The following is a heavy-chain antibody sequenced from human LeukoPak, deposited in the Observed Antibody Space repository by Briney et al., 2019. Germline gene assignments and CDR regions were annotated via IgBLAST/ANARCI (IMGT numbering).Heavy chain of an antibody. D-gene: IGHD1-26*01. CDR3: AKGREWELLNPYDY. CDR2: ISGSGGST. CDR1: GFTFSSYA. J-gene: IGHJ4*02. V-gene: IGHV3-23*01. Sequence: GGSLRLSCAASGFTFSSYAMSWVRQAPGKGLEWVSAISGSGGSTYYADSVKGRFTISRDNSKNTLYLQMNSLRAEDTAVYYYAKGREWELLNPYDYWGQGTLVTVSS.